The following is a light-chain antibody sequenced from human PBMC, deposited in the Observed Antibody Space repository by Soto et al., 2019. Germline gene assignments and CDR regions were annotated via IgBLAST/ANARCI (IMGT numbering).Light chain of an antibody. Sequence: DIPMTKSPSSLSVSVGARVIITCRASQSGYTYLNWYQQTPGRAPNLLISGAFRLQSGVPSRFSGSGSGTNFILTISSLQPEDSATYYCQQSYSTPWTFGQGTTVEIK. CDR1: QSGYTY. V-gene: IGKV1-39*01. J-gene: IGKJ1*01. CDR3: QQSYSTPWT. CDR2: GAF.